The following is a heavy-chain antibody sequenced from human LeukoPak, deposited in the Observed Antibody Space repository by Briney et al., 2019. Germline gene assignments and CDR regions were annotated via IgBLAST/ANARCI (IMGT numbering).Heavy chain of an antibody. CDR2: IYHSGST. Sequence: SETLSLTCTVSGYSISSGYYWGWIRQPPGKGLEWIGSIYHSGSTYYNPSLKSRVTISVDTSKNQFSLKLSSVTAADTAVYYCAREPYVWGSYRYRDPYYFDYWGQGTLVTVSS. CDR1: GYSISSGYY. J-gene: IGHJ4*02. V-gene: IGHV4-38-2*02. CDR3: AREPYVWGSYRYRDPYYFDY. D-gene: IGHD3-16*02.